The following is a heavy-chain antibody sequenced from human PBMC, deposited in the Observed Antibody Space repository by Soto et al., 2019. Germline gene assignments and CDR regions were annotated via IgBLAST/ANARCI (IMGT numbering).Heavy chain of an antibody. CDR2: INGGGDRA. J-gene: IGHJ4*02. Sequence: EVHLLESGGALAQPGGSLRLSCIASGFTFSNYAMSWVRQSPGKELEWVSTINGGGDRAYYTDSVKGRFTVSRDNSNTMLALQMNTLNAEDTALSYRAKDLWNRPNNSFPWADWCVGTLVTVTS. CDR1: GFTFSNYA. CDR3: AKDLWNRPNNSFPWAD. V-gene: IGHV3-23*01. D-gene: IGHD1-1*01.